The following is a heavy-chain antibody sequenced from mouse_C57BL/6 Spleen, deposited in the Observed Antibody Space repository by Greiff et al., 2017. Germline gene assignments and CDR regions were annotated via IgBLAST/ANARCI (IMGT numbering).Heavy chain of an antibody. V-gene: IGHV5-9-1*02. J-gene: IGHJ3*01. D-gene: IGHD2-5*01. Sequence: EVQLQESGEGLVKPGGSLKLSCAASGFTFSSYAMSWVRQTPEKRLEWVAYISSGGDYIYYADTVKGRFTISRDNARNTLYLQMSSLKSEDTAMYYCTRYYSNYPWFAYWGQGTLVTVSA. CDR2: ISSGGDYI. CDR3: TRYYSNYPWFAY. CDR1: GFTFSSYA.